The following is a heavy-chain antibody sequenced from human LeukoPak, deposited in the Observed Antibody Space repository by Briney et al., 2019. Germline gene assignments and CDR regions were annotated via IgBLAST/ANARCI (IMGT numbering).Heavy chain of an antibody. Sequence: GGSLRLSCATSQFNFNNYGMTWVRQAPGKGLEWVSSITGSGGRTQYADSVQGRFTISRDNSKNTLYLQMNSLRAEDTAVYYCARDKSWSSSSGGWFDPWGQGTLVTVSS. V-gene: IGHV3-23*01. J-gene: IGHJ5*02. CDR2: ITGSGGRT. CDR1: QFNFNNYG. D-gene: IGHD6-6*01. CDR3: ARDKSWSSSSGGWFDP.